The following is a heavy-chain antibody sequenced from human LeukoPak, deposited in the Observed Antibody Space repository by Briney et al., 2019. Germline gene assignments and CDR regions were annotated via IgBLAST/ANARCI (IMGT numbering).Heavy chain of an antibody. J-gene: IGHJ4*02. CDR1: DGSVSSGSYY. V-gene: IGHV4-61*10. CDR3: ARDGYSGSDAL. D-gene: IGHD5-12*01. Sequence: SETLSLTCTVSDGSVSSGSYYWSWIRQPAGKGLEWIGYIYHSGSTKYNPSLKSRVTISVDTSQNQFSLKLSSVTAADTAVYYCARDGYSGSDALWGQGTLVTVSS. CDR2: IYHSGST.